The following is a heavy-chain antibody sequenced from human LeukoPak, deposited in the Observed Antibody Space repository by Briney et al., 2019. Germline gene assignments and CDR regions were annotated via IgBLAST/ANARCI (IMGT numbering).Heavy chain of an antibody. J-gene: IGHJ4*02. D-gene: IGHD1-1*01. Sequence: SETLSLTCTGSGCSSSNCYWSWLRQSPGKGLEGIGYIHYSWTTNYNPSRSSRVTISVDTSKNQLSLKVSSVTAADTAVYYCARHHWRSAYFDYWGQGTLVTVSS. V-gene: IGHV4-59*08. CDR2: IHYSWTT. CDR3: ARHHWRSAYFDY. CDR1: GCSSSNCY.